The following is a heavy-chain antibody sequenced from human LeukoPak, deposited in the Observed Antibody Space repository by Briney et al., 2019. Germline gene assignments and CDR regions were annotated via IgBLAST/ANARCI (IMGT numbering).Heavy chain of an antibody. CDR2: IVVGSGNT. CDR3: ARDHSGAYWGYFDY. Sequence: GASVKVSCKASGFTFTSPAVQWVRQARGQRLEWIGWIVVGSGNTNYAQKFQGRVTMTWDTSISTAYMELSRLRSDDTAVYSCARDHSGAYWGYFDYWGQGTLVTVSS. J-gene: IGHJ4*02. CDR1: GFTFTSPA. D-gene: IGHD1-26*01. V-gene: IGHV1-58*01.